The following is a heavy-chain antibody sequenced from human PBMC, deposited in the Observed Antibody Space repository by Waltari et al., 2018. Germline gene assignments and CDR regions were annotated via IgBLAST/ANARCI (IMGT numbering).Heavy chain of an antibody. J-gene: IGHJ6*02. Sequence: EVQLVESGGGLVQPGGSLRLSCAASGFSYSSHWMYWVRQAPGKGLGWGANIKPDGSDRYYVDSVKGRFTISRDNAKNSLYLRMNSLRVEDTAVYYCASKGGTVHVWGQGTTVTVSS. V-gene: IGHV3-7*03. CDR3: ASKGGTVHV. D-gene: IGHD2-8*02. CDR2: IKPDGSDR. CDR1: GFSYSSHW.